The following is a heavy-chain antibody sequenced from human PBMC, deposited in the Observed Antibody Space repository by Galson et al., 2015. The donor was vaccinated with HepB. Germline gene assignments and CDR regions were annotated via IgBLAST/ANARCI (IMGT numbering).Heavy chain of an antibody. J-gene: IGHJ4*02. CDR3: ARGYNYGSFDY. CDR2: IKEAGSEK. V-gene: IGHV3-7*03. Sequence: SLRLSCAASGFTFSRYWMSWVRQAPGKGLEWVANIKEAGSEKHCVDSVKGRFTISRDNAKSSLFLQMNSLRAEDTAVYYCARGYNYGSFDYWGQGTLVTVSS. D-gene: IGHD5-18*01. CDR1: GFTFSRYW.